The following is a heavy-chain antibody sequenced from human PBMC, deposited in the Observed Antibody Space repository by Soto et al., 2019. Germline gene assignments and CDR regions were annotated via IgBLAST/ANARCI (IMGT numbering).Heavy chain of an antibody. V-gene: IGHV1-69*13. D-gene: IGHD5-12*01. CDR3: AREGMDIVATTDFDY. CDR1: GGTFSSYA. J-gene: IGHJ4*02. CDR2: IIPIFGTA. Sequence: SVKVSCKASGGTFSSYAISWVRQAPGQGLEWMGGIIPIFGTANYAQKLQGRVTITADASTSTAYMELRSLRSDDTAVYYCAREGMDIVATTDFDYWGQGTLVTVSS.